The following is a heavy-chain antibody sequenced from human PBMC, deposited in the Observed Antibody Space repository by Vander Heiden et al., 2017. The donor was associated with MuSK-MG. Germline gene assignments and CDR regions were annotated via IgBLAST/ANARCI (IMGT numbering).Heavy chain of an antibody. Sequence: SSYAISWVRQAPGQGLEWMRGIIPILGIANYAQKFQGRVTITADESTSTAYMELSSLRSEDTAVYYCARERLAGFDYWCQGTLVTVYS. V-gene: IGHV1-69*10. CDR3: ARERLAGFDY. CDR2: IIPILGIA. CDR1: SSYA. J-gene: IGHJ4*02. D-gene: IGHD6-19*01.